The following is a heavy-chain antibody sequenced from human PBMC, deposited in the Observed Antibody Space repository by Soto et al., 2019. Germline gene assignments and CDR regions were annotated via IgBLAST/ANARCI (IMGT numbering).Heavy chain of an antibody. V-gene: IGHV4-39*01. CDR3: ARRGAAAGILFDY. CDR2: IYYSGST. J-gene: IGHJ4*02. CDR1: GGSISSSSYY. D-gene: IGHD6-13*01. Sequence: SETLSLTCTVSGGSISSSSYYWGWIRQPPGKGREWIGSIYYSGSTYYNPSLKSRVTISVDTSKNQFSLKLSSVTAADTAVYYCARRGAAAGILFDYWGQGTLVTVSS.